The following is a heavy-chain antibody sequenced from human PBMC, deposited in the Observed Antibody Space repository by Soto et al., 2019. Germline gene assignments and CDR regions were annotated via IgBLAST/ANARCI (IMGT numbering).Heavy chain of an antibody. Sequence: SETLSLTCSVSGGSISSGGYYWSWIRQHPGKGLEWIGYIYYSGSTYYNPSLKSRVTISVDTSKNQFSLKLSSVTAADTAVYYCARERVAGYGGNSLFDYWGQGTLVTVSS. CDR2: IYYSGST. CDR1: GGSISSGGYY. J-gene: IGHJ4*02. D-gene: IGHD4-17*01. V-gene: IGHV4-31*03. CDR3: ARERVAGYGGNSLFDY.